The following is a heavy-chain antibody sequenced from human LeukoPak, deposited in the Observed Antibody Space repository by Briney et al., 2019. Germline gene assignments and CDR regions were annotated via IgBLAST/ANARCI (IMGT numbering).Heavy chain of an antibody. D-gene: IGHD5-12*01. V-gene: IGHV1-69*01. Sequence: SVKVSCKASGGTFSSYAISWVRQAPGQGLEWMGGIIPIFGTANYAQKFQGRVTITADEATSTAYMELSSLRSEDTAVYYCARDQSGYGNGVFDYWGQGTLVTVSS. CDR2: IIPIFGTA. CDR3: ARDQSGYGNGVFDY. J-gene: IGHJ4*02. CDR1: GGTFSSYA.